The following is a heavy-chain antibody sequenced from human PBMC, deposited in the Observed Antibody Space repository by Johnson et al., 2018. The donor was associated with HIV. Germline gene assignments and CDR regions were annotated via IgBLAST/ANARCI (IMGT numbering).Heavy chain of an antibody. CDR2: IYSGGST. D-gene: IGHD3-10*01. CDR1: GFTVSSNY. CDR3: ARDPRVLSIRGAFDI. Sequence: VQLVESGGGLIQPGGSLRLSCAASGFTVSSNYMSWVRQAPGKGLEWVSVIYSGGSTYYADSVKGRFTISRDNSKNTLYLQMNSLRAEDTAVYYCARDPRVLSIRGAFDIWGQGTMVTVSS. J-gene: IGHJ3*02. V-gene: IGHV3-66*03.